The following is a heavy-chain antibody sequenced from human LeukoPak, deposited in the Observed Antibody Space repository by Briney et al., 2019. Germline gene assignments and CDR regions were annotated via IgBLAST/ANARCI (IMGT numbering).Heavy chain of an antibody. Sequence: PGGSLRLSCAASGFTFSSYAMSWVRQAPGKGLEWVSAISGSGGSTYYADSVKGRFTISRDNSKNTLYLQMNSLRAEDTAIYYCAKEDHRGSDPPRFDPWGQGTLVTVSS. D-gene: IGHD3-10*01. CDR2: ISGSGGST. J-gene: IGHJ5*02. CDR3: AKEDHRGSDPPRFDP. CDR1: GFTFSSYA. V-gene: IGHV3-23*01.